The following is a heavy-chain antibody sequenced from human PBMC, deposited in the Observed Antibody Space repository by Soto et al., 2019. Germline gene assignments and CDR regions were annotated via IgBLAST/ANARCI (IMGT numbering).Heavy chain of an antibody. Sequence: SETLSLTCAVSGGSISSSNWWSWVRQPPGKGLEWIGEIYHSGSTNYNPSLKSRVTISVDKSKNQFSLKLSSVTAADTAVYYCARKKAGLTILGSFDYWGQGTLVTVSS. CDR1: GGSISSSNW. V-gene: IGHV4-4*02. CDR3: ARKKAGLTILGSFDY. J-gene: IGHJ4*02. D-gene: IGHD3-3*01. CDR2: IYHSGST.